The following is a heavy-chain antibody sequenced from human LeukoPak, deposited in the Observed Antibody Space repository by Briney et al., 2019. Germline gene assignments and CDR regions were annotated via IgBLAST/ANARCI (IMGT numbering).Heavy chain of an antibody. CDR1: GGSISSYY. Sequence: SETLSLTCNVSGGSISSYYWSWIRQPPGKGLELIGYIYYSGSTNYNPSLKSRVTISVDPSRNQFSLKLSSVTAAETAVYYCAREGRYRYGYNEYHSYMDIWGKGTTVTVSS. V-gene: IGHV4-59*01. CDR3: AREGRYRYGYNEYHSYMDI. CDR2: IYYSGST. J-gene: IGHJ6*03. D-gene: IGHD5-24*01.